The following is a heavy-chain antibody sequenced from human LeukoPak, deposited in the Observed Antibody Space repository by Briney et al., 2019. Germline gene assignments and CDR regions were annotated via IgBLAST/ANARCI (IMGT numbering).Heavy chain of an antibody. V-gene: IGHV3-11*01. CDR2: IDSSGGTI. Sequence: GGSLRLSCAASGFTFSDYHMTWIRQAPGKGLEWISYIDSSGGTIYYADSVKGRFTISRDNAKNSLYLQMDSLRAEDTAVYYCARDQDGRYCSSTSCYIGAFDYWGQGTLVTVSS. D-gene: IGHD2-2*01. J-gene: IGHJ4*02. CDR1: GFTFSDYH. CDR3: ARDQDGRYCSSTSCYIGAFDY.